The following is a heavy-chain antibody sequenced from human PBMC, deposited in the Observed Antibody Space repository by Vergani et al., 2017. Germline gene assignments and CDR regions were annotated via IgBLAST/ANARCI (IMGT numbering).Heavy chain of an antibody. V-gene: IGHV1-2*02. CDR3: AREDIRRKAFEY. J-gene: IGHJ4*02. D-gene: IGHD6-6*01. Sequence: QVQLVQSGAEVKKPGASVKVSCKASGYTFTSYGISWVRQAPGQGLEWMGWINPNSGGTNYAQKFQGRVTMTRDTSISTAYMELSRLRSDDTAVYYCAREDIRRKAFEYWGQGTLVTVSS. CDR1: GYTFTSYG. CDR2: INPNSGGT.